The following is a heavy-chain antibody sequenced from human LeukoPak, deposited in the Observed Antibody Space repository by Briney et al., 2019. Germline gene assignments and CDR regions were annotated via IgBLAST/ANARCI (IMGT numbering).Heavy chain of an antibody. CDR2: ISSNGGST. Sequence: GGSLRLSCAASGFTFSSYAMHWVRQAPGKGLEYVSGISSNGGSTNYANSVKGRFTISRDNSKNTLYLQMGSLRVEDMAVYYCARDLRGSNAYWGQGTLVSVSS. CDR1: GFTFSSYA. V-gene: IGHV3-64*01. D-gene: IGHD1-26*01. J-gene: IGHJ4*02. CDR3: ARDLRGSNAY.